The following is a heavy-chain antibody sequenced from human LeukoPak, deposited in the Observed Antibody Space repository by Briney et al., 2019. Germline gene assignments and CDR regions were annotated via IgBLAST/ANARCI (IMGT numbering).Heavy chain of an antibody. V-gene: IGHV3-7*04. CDR1: GFTFSSYG. Sequence: GGSLRLSCAASGFTFSSYGMSWVRQAPGKGLEWVANIKQDGSEKYYVDSVKGRFTISRDNAKNSLYLQMNSLRAEDTAVYYCARGIQLWLPYYFDYWGQGTLVTVSS. J-gene: IGHJ4*02. CDR3: ARGIQLWLPYYFDY. D-gene: IGHD5-18*01. CDR2: IKQDGSEK.